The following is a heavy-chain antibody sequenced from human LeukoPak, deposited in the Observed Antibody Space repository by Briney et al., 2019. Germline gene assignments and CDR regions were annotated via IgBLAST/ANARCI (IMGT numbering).Heavy chain of an antibody. CDR2: LSGSGGST. Sequence: GGSLRLSCAASGFTFSSYAMSWVRQAPGKGLEWVSALSGSGGSTYYADSVKGRFTISRDNSKNTLYLQMNSLRAEDTAVYYCAKGGSSPSNYYYYGMDVWGQGTTVTVSS. D-gene: IGHD5-12*01. V-gene: IGHV3-23*01. CDR1: GFTFSSYA. J-gene: IGHJ6*02. CDR3: AKGGSSPSNYYYYGMDV.